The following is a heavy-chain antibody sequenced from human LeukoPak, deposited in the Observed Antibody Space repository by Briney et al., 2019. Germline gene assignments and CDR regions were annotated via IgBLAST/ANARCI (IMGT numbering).Heavy chain of an antibody. Sequence: PGGSLRLSCASFGFTFSSYAMSWVRQAPGKGLEWVSIISGIGGTIHYTDSVKGRFTISRDNPKNTLYLQLDSLRPEDTAVYYCAKDEITMVRGVMKTWGQGILVTVSS. CDR1: GFTFSSYA. J-gene: IGHJ4*02. CDR2: ISGIGGTI. CDR3: AKDEITMVRGVMKT. V-gene: IGHV3-23*01. D-gene: IGHD3-10*01.